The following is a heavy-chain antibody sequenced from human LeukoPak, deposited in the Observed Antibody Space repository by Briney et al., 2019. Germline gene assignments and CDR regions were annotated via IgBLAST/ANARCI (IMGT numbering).Heavy chain of an antibody. CDR2: INPSGGST. D-gene: IGHD3-3*01. Sequence: ASVKVSCKASGYTFTSYHMHWVRQAPGQGLEWMGIINPSGGSTSYAQKFQGRVTITADESTSTAYMELSSLRSEDTAVYYCAREKPHDFWSGYYRYYYYGMDVWGQGTTVTVSS. J-gene: IGHJ6*02. CDR3: AREKPHDFWSGYYRYYYYGMDV. CDR1: GYTFTSYH. V-gene: IGHV1-46*01.